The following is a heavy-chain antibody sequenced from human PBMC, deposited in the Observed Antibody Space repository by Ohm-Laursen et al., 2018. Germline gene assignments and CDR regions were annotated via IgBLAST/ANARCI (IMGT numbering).Heavy chain of an antibody. CDR2: ISPYSGQT. CDR1: GYTFDSFG. Sequence: ASVKVSCKASGYTFDSFGITWVRQAPGQGLEWMGWISPYSGQTKYALKLQGRVTMTTDTSTSTAYMDVRGLRSDDTAVYYCARGDTYGFDYWGQGTPVTVSS. CDR3: ARGDTYGFDY. J-gene: IGHJ4*02. D-gene: IGHD3-10*01. V-gene: IGHV1-18*01.